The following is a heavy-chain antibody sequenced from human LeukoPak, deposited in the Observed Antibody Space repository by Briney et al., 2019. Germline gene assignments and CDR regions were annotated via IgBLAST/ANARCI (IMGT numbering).Heavy chain of an antibody. D-gene: IGHD3-10*01. J-gene: IGHJ4*02. CDR3: ARHSPPRGVTY. Sequence: SQTLSLTCTVYGGSISSSSYYWAWLRQPPGKGLEWIGSIFYSGSTYYNPSLRSRVTISVDTSKNQFSLKLSSLTASDTAMYSCARHSPPRGVTYWGQGTLVTVSS. CDR1: GGSISSSSYY. CDR2: IFYSGST. V-gene: IGHV4-39*01.